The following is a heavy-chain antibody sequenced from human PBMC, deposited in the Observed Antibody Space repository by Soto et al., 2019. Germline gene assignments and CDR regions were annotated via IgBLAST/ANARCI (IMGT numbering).Heavy chain of an antibody. V-gene: IGHV3-74*01. Sequence: GGSLRLSCAASGFAFGSYWMHWVRQAPGKGLVWVSRISQDGAIATQADSVKGRFTISRGNAKNTLFLQMNSLRADDTAVYYCLRDQRHWNEFADQWGQGTLVTVSS. CDR2: ISQDGAIA. CDR1: GFAFGSYW. CDR3: LRDQRHWNEFADQ. J-gene: IGHJ4*02. D-gene: IGHD1-1*01.